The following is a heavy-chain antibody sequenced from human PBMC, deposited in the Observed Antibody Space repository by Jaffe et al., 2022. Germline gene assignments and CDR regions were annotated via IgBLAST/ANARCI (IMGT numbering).Heavy chain of an antibody. V-gene: IGHV3-30*02. J-gene: IGHJ3*02. Sequence: QVQLVESGGGVVQPGGSLRLSCAASGFTFSSYGMHWVRQAPGKGLEWVAFIRYDGSNKYYADSVKGRFTISRDNSKNTLYLQMNSLRAEDTAVYYCANAAYCSSTSCQRGNAFDIWGQGTMVTVSS. D-gene: IGHD2-2*01. CDR1: GFTFSSYG. CDR2: IRYDGSNK. CDR3: ANAAYCSSTSCQRGNAFDI.